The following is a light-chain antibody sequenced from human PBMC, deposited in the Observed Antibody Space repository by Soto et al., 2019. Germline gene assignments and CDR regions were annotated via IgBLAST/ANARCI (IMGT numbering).Light chain of an antibody. CDR3: MQALQTPPT. V-gene: IGKV2-28*01. CDR2: LGS. CDR1: RSLLHSNGYNY. Sequence: DIVMTQSPLSLPVTPGEPASISCRSSRSLLHSNGYNYLDWYLQKPGQSPQLLIYLGSNRASGVPARFSGSGSGTDFTLKISRVEAEDVGVYYCMQALQTPPTFGGGTKVEI. J-gene: IGKJ4*01.